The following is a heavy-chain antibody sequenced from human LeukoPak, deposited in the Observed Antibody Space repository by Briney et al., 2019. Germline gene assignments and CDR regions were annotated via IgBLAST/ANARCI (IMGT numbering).Heavy chain of an antibody. J-gene: IGHJ4*02. CDR2: ISLDGINK. CDR3: AKDKVGGVASDH. CDR1: GFTVSTYG. D-gene: IGHD1-26*01. Sequence: GGSLRLSCLASGFTVSTYGMQWVRQAPGRGLEWVALISLDGINKHYGDSVRGRFTVSRDNSENTLYLQMNSLRPEDTALYYCAKDKVGGVASDHWGQGALVIVSS. V-gene: IGHV3-30*02.